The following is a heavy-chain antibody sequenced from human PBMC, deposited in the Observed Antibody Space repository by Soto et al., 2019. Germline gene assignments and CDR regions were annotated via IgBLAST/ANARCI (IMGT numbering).Heavy chain of an antibody. CDR3: ANRVAGTYFQH. D-gene: IGHD6-19*01. Sequence: EVQLLDSGGGLVQPGGSLRLSCAASGFTFSSYAMSWVRQAPGKGLEWVSAISGSGGSTYYADSVKGRFTISRDNSKNKLYLQMNSLRAEDTAVYYCANRVAGTYFQHWGQGTLVTVSS. CDR1: GFTFSSYA. V-gene: IGHV3-23*01. CDR2: ISGSGGST. J-gene: IGHJ1*01.